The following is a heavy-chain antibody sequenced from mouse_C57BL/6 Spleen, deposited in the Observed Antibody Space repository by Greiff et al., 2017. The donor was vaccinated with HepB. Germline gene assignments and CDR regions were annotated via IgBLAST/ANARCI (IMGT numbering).Heavy chain of an antibody. CDR2: INPNNGGT. Sequence: EVQLQQSGPELVKPGASVKISCKASGYTFTDYYMNWVKQSHGKSLEWIGDINPNNGGTSYNQKFKGKATLTVDKSSSTAYMELRSLTSEDSAVYYCARGAFYYYGRVPSAYWGQGTLVTVSA. V-gene: IGHV1-26*01. J-gene: IGHJ3*01. D-gene: IGHD1-1*01. CDR1: GYTFTDYY. CDR3: ARGAFYYYGRVPSAY.